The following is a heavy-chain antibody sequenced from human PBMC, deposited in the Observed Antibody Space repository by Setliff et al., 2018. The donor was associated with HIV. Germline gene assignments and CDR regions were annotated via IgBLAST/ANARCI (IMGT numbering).Heavy chain of an antibody. D-gene: IGHD2-21*01. CDR3: TRAQIAAPRPFDY. V-gene: IGHV4-34*01. Sequence: PSETLSLTCAVYGGAFSGYYWTWIRQSPGRGLEWIGEVNHKGVANYSPSLMRRATISADTSKNQFSLRLSSVTAADTALYSCTRAQIAAPRPFDYWGQGTLVTVSS. J-gene: IGHJ4*02. CDR2: VNHKGVA. CDR1: GGAFSGYY.